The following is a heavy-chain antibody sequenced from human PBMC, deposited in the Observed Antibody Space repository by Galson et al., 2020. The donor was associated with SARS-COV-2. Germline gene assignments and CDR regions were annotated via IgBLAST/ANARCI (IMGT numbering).Heavy chain of an antibody. V-gene: IGHV3-30-3*01. Sequence: GESLKISCAASGFTFSSYAMDWVRQAPGKGLEWVAIISYDGSNKYYVDSVKGRFTISRDNSKNTLHLQMNSLRAEDTAVYYCARGSGGGYYYYGMDVWGQGTTVTVSS. CDR2: ISYDGSNK. J-gene: IGHJ6*02. D-gene: IGHD6-25*01. CDR3: ARGSGGGYYYYGMDV. CDR1: GFTFSSYA.